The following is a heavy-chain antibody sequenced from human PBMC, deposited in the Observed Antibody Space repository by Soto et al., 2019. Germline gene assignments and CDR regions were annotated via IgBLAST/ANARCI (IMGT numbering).Heavy chain of an antibody. V-gene: IGHV1-69*01. D-gene: IGHD3-10*01. CDR1: GVSFNNNG. J-gene: IGHJ6*02. CDR3: ARVLYYGSGSYSPYGMDV. CDR2: VSPPFRTS. Sequence: QVQLVQPGAEVKKPGSSVKVSCKTSGVSFNNNGIGWVRQAPGHGLERMGGVSPPFRTSTYARKFQGRISITAVASTGTVNMELSSLTSEDTAQYYCARVLYYGSGSYSPYGMDVWGQGTTVTVAS.